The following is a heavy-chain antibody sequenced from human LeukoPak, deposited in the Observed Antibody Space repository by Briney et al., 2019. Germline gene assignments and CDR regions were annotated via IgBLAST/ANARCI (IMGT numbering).Heavy chain of an antibody. V-gene: IGHV3-49*04. Sequence: GGSLRLSCITSGFTFADHAMSWVRQAPGKGLEWVGFIRCKAYRGTIEYAASVKGRFTISRDDLQSIAYLQMNSLQVEDTAVYFCARGPIQLWIHNAMDVWGQGTTVTVSS. CDR1: GFTFADHA. CDR3: ARGPIQLWIHNAMDV. CDR2: IRCKAYRGTI. J-gene: IGHJ6*02. D-gene: IGHD5-18*01.